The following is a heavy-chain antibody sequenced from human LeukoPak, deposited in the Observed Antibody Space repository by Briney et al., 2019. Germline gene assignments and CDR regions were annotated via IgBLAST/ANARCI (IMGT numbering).Heavy chain of an antibody. CDR3: AKVAFGELLSYDY. CDR2: ISGSGGST. Sequence: PGESLRLSCAASGFTLTTYAMSWVRQAPGKGLEWVSTISGSGGSTYYADSVKGRFTISRDNSKSTLYLQMNSLRAEDTAVYYCAKVAFGELLSYDYWGQGTLVTVSS. D-gene: IGHD3-10*01. V-gene: IGHV3-23*01. J-gene: IGHJ4*02. CDR1: GFTLTTYA.